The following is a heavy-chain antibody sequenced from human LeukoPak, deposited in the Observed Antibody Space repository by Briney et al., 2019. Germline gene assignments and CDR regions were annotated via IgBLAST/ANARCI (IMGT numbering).Heavy chain of an antibody. CDR2: ISATGADT. J-gene: IGHJ4*02. Sequence: GGSLRLSCAASGFTFSNYAMSWVRQAPGKGLEWVSGISATGADTYYADSVKGRITISRDNSKNTLYLQMNSLKAEDTALYYRAKDLDGSGTYSADHWGQGTPVTVSS. D-gene: IGHD3-10*01. V-gene: IGHV3-23*01. CDR1: GFTFSNYA. CDR3: AKDLDGSGTYSADH.